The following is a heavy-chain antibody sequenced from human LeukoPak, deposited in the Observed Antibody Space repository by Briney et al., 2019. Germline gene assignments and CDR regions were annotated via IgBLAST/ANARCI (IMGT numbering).Heavy chain of an antibody. CDR2: IYYSGYT. Sequence: SETLSLTCTVSGGSISSYYWSWIRQPPGRGLEWIGYIYYSGYTNYNPSLKSRVTISVDTSKNQFSLKLSSVTAADTAVYYCARERKQLGRFFDYWGQGTLVTVSS. CDR3: ARERKQLGRFFDY. D-gene: IGHD6-6*01. CDR1: GGSISSYY. V-gene: IGHV4-59*12. J-gene: IGHJ4*02.